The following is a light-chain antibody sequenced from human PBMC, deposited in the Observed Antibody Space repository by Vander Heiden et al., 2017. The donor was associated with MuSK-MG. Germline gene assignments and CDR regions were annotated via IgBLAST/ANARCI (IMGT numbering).Light chain of an antibody. CDR2: QDN. Sequence: SYEVTQAPSVSVSPGQTAIITCSGDKLGDNYGGWYQQKPGQSPVLLIFQDNKRPSGIPERFSGSNSGNTATLTISGTLTIDEADYYCQTWDRSAYVFGTGTQLIVL. V-gene: IGLV3-1*01. CDR1: KLGDNY. J-gene: IGLJ1*01. CDR3: QTWDRSAYV.